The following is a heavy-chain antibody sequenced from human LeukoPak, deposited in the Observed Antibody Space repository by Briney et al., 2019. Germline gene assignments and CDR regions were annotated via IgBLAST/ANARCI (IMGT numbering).Heavy chain of an antibody. CDR2: IYYSGST. Sequence: SDTLSLTCAVSGYSITSSNWRGWIRQPPGKGLEWIGYIYYSGSTSYNPSLKSRVTMSVDTSQNQFSLKLSSVTAVDTAVYYCARTKTGSSSYFDYWGQGTLVTVSS. D-gene: IGHD6-13*01. CDR1: GYSITSSNW. J-gene: IGHJ4*02. CDR3: ARTKTGSSSYFDY. V-gene: IGHV4-28*01.